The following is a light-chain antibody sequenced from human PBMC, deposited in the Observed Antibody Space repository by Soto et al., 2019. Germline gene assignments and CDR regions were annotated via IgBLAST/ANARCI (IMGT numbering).Light chain of an antibody. J-gene: IGKJ1*01. CDR2: KAS. V-gene: IGKV1-5*03. CDR1: QTISSW. CDR3: QQYNTYSWT. Sequence: DIQMTQSPSTLSGSVGDRVTITCRASQTISSWLAWYQQKPGKAPKLLIYKASTLKSGVPSRFSGSGSGTEFTLTISSLQPDDFATYYCQQYNTYSWTFGPGTKVDIK.